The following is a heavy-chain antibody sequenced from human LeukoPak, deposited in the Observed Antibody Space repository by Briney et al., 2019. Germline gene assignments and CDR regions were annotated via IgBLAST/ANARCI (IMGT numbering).Heavy chain of an antibody. Sequence: GRSLRLSCAASGFTFSSYAMHWVRQAPGKGLEWVAVISYDGSNKYYADSVKGRFTISRDNSKNTLYLQMNSLRAEDTAVYYCAAVLLWFGELLPWGQGTLVTVSS. CDR2: ISYDGSNK. J-gene: IGHJ5*02. V-gene: IGHV3-30-3*01. D-gene: IGHD3-10*01. CDR3: AAVLLWFGELLP. CDR1: GFTFSSYA.